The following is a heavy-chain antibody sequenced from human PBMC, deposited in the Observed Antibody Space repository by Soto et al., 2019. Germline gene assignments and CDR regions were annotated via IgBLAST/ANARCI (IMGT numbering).Heavy chain of an antibody. Sequence: QLQLQESGPGLVKPSETLSLTCTVSGGSISSSSYYWGWIRQPPGKGLEWIGSIYYSGSTYFNPSLKSGVTISVETSTNQFSLKLSSVTAADTAVYYCARVRGPYSSSWYPPYYFDYWGQGTLVTVSS. CDR2: IYYSGST. J-gene: IGHJ4*02. CDR3: ARVRGPYSSSWYPPYYFDY. CDR1: GGSISSSSYY. D-gene: IGHD6-13*01. V-gene: IGHV4-39*01.